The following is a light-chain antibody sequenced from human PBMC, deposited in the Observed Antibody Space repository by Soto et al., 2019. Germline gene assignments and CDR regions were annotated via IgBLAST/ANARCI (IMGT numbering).Light chain of an antibody. CDR2: GAS. CDR1: QSVSSSY. V-gene: IGKV3-20*01. CDR3: QQYGSSPQT. Sequence: EIVLTQSPGTLSLSPGERATLSCRASQSVSSSYLAWYQQKPGQAPRLLIYGASRRATGIPDRFSGSGSGTDFTLTISRLEPEDFAVYYCQQYGSSPQTFGQGTRLESK. J-gene: IGKJ5*01.